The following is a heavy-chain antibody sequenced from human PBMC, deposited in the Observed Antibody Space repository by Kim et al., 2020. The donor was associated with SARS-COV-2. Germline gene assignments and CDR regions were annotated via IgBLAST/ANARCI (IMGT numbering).Heavy chain of an antibody. V-gene: IGHV4-34*01. J-gene: IGHJ6*02. CDR3: ARGGVSGSYYLVRDYYYGMDV. CDR1: GGSFSGYY. D-gene: IGHD1-26*01. CDR2: INHSGST. Sequence: SETLSLTCAVYGGSFSGYYWSWIRQPPGKGLEWIGEINHSGSTNYNPSLKSRVTISVDTSKNQFSLRLSSVTAADTAVYYCARGGVSGSYYLVRDYYYGMDVWGQGTTVTVSS.